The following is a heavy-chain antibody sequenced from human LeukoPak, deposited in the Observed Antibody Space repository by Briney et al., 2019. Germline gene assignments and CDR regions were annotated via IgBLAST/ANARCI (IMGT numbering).Heavy chain of an antibody. CDR3: ARAPSRVGYYNFDY. CDR1: GGSFSGYY. CDR2: INHSGST. V-gene: IGHV4-34*01. D-gene: IGHD3-9*01. Sequence: PSETLSLTCAVYGGSFSGYYWSWIRQPPGKGLEWIGEINHSGSTNYNPSLKSRVTISVDTSKNQFSLKLSSVTAADTAVYYCARAPSRVGYYNFDYWGQGTLVTVSS. J-gene: IGHJ4*02.